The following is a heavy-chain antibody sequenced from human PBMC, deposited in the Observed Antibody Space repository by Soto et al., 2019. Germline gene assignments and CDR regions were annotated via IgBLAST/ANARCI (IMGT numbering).Heavy chain of an antibody. D-gene: IGHD3-22*01. CDR2: INACNGNT. V-gene: IGHV1-3*01. J-gene: IGHJ6*02. CDR3: AREDYSDSSGYHLPGYYYYGMDV. Sequence: GASVKVSCKGSGYAFTSYAMNCVRQAQGKGVEWMGWINACNGNTKYAQKFQGRVTITRDTSASTAYMELSSLRSADTAVYYCAREDYSDSSGYHLPGYYYYGMDVWGQGTTVTVSS. CDR1: GYAFTSYA.